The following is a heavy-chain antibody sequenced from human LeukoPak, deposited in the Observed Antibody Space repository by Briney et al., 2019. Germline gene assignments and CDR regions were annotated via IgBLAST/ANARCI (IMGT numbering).Heavy chain of an antibody. Sequence: GGSLRLSCAASGFTFSSYWMSWVRQAPGKGLEWVGGIIPIFGTANYAQKFQGRVTITADESTGTAYMELSSLRSEDTAVYYCALSDRVAKDYWGQGTLVTVSS. V-gene: IGHV1-69*01. CDR1: GFTFSSYW. J-gene: IGHJ4*02. CDR2: IIPIFGTA. CDR3: ALSDRVAKDY. D-gene: IGHD3-3*01.